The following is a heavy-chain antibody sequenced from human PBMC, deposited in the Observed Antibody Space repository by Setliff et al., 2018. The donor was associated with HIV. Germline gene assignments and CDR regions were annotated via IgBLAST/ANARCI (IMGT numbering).Heavy chain of an antibody. CDR1: GGTISNFA. D-gene: IGHD4-17*01. J-gene: IGHJ6*03. V-gene: IGHV1-69*10. CDR2: IMPVLGIT. Sequence: SVKVSCKTSGGTISNFAVSWVRQAPGQGLEWMGGIMPVLGITERSPKFRHRLTITADESTNTVHMELSSLTSEDTAVYYCARGDEYGGNPATYYFSYYMGVWGKGTTVTVSS. CDR3: ARGDEYGGNPATYYFSYYMGV.